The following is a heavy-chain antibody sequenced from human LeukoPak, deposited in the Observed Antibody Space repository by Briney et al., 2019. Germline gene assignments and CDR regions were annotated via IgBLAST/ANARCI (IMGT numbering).Heavy chain of an antibody. CDR1: GGTLNYYG. CDR3: ARETRTYYYDRSGYYRSDALDN. J-gene: IGHJ3*02. Sequence: GASVKVSCKASGGTLNYYGITWVRQAPGQGLEWMGRIIPMLGIRNYAQRFQGRVTITADKSTSTAYMEVSSLRSEDTAVYYCARETRTYYYDRSGYYRSDALDNWGQGTMVTVSS. CDR2: IIPMLGIR. D-gene: IGHD3-22*01. V-gene: IGHV1-69*04.